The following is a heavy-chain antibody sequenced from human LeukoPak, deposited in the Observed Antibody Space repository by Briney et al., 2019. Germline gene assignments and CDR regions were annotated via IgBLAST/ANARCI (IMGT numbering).Heavy chain of an antibody. V-gene: IGHV1-18*01. J-gene: IGHJ4*02. CDR2: ISAYNGDT. CDR3: ATATGRSSSGWYFDY. Sequence: ASVKVSCKASGYTFTSYGISWVRQAPGQGLEWMGWISAYNGDTNYAQKLQGRVTMTEDTSTDTAYMELSSLRSEDTAVYYCATATGRSSSGWYFDYWGQGTLVTVSS. CDR1: GYTFTSYG. D-gene: IGHD6-19*01.